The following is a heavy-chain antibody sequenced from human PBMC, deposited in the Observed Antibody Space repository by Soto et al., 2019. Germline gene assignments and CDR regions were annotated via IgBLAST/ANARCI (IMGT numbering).Heavy chain of an antibody. CDR3: AIKGWEKTGTKDYYYHMGG. D-gene: IGHD1-7*01. CDR2: MNPNSGNT. V-gene: IGHV1-8*01. CDR1: GYTFTSYD. J-gene: IGHJ6*03. Sequence: ASVKVSCKASGYTFTSYDINWVRQATGQGLEWMGWMNPNSGNTGYAQKFQGRVTMTRNTSISTAYMELSSLRSEDTAVYYCAIKGWEKTGTKDYYYHMGGLGKGTTVNLSS.